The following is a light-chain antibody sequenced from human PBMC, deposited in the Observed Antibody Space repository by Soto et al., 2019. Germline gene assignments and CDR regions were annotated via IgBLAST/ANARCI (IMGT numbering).Light chain of an antibody. V-gene: IGKV2-28*01. CDR1: QSLLVSNGYSY. CDR2: LGS. J-gene: IGKJ2*01. Sequence: DIVMTQSPLSLPVTTGEPASISCRSSQSLLVSNGYSYLDWYLQKPGQSPQLLIYLGSNRASGVPDRFSGSGSGTDFTLKISRVEAEDVGVYYCMQAAQTPPYTFGQGTKLEIK. CDR3: MQAAQTPPYT.